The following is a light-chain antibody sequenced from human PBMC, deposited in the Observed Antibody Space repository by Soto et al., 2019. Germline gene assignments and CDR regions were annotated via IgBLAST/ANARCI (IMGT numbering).Light chain of an antibody. CDR2: GNS. V-gene: IGLV1-40*01. J-gene: IGLJ2*01. Sequence: QSALTQPPSVSGAPGQRVTISCTGSSSNIGGGYDVYWYQQLPGTAPKLLIYGNSNRPSGVPDRFSASKSATSASLPITGLQAEDEDDYYCWSSDSSSSGSVVFGGGTKLTVL. CDR1: SSNIGGGYD. CDR3: WSSDSSSSGSVV.